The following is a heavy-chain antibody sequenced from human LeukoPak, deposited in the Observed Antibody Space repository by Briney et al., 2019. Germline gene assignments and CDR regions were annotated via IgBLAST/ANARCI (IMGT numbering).Heavy chain of an antibody. D-gene: IGHD3-9*01. CDR1: GDSVSNYTTA. CDR2: TYYRSKWYN. J-gene: IGHJ5*02. V-gene: IGHV6-1*01. Sequence: SQTLSLTCAISGDSVSNYTTAWNWIRQSPSRGLEWLGRTYYRSKWYNEYAVSVKSRITINPDTSKNQFSLQLNSVTPEDTAVYYCARVGGADILTGYSPFDPWGQGTLVTVSS. CDR3: ARVGGADILTGYSPFDP.